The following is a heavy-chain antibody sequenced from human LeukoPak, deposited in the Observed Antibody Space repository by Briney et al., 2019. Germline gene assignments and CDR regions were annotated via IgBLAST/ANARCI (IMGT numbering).Heavy chain of an antibody. J-gene: IGHJ2*01. D-gene: IGHD4-17*01. CDR2: TYYRSKWYN. V-gene: IGHV6-1*01. Sequence: SQTLSLTCAISGDSVSSKSVVWNWIRQSPSRGLEWLGRTYYRSKWYNDYAVSVKSRITINPDTSKNQFSLQLNSVTPEDTAVYYCARDSPLTTVTTFPYWYFDLWGRGTLVTVSS. CDR3: ARDSPLTTVTTFPYWYFDL. CDR1: GDSVSSKSVV.